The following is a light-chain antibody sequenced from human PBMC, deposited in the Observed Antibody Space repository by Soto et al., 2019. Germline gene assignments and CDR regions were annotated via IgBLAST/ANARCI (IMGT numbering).Light chain of an antibody. V-gene: IGKV1-5*03. CDR3: QQYSTYTPRT. CDR1: QSISIW. J-gene: IGKJ1*01. CDR2: NAS. Sequence: DIQMTQSPSTLSASVGDRVTITCRASQSISIWLAWYQQKPGKAPKILIYNASSLESGVPSRFSGSGSGTEFTLTISSLQPDDFATYYCQQYSTYTPRTFGQGTKVDIK.